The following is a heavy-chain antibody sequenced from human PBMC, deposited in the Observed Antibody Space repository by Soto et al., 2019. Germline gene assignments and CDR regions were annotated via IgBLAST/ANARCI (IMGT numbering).Heavy chain of an antibody. CDR2: IYSDGSRT. D-gene: IGHD6-19*01. V-gene: IGHV3-74*01. CDR1: GFTFSSSW. CDR3: ARGPTGWYGYEY. J-gene: IGHJ4*02. Sequence: EVQLVESGGGLVQPGGSLRLSCAASGFTFSSSWMHWVRQAPGKGLVWVSRIYSDGSRTNYADSVQGRFTISRDNAKNTLYMPMNSLRAEDTALYYCARGPTGWYGYEYWGQGTLVTVSS.